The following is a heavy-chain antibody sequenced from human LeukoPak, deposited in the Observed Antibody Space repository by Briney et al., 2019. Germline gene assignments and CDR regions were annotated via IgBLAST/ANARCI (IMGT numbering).Heavy chain of an antibody. CDR1: NGTIRTLY. Sequence: SETLSLTCTVSNGTIRTLYWSWIRQTPGKGLEWIGYFYYTGSTNYNPSLKSRVIMSLDTSESQFSLNLGSVTAADTAVYYCAGGNHHTTGPYYFDYWGPGTLVTVSS. D-gene: IGHD2/OR15-2a*01. CDR3: AGGNHHTTGPYYFDY. CDR2: FYYTGST. J-gene: IGHJ4*02. V-gene: IGHV4-59*11.